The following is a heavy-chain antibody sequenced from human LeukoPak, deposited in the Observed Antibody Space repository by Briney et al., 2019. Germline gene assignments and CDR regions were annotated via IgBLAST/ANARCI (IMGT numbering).Heavy chain of an antibody. CDR2: ISSDGDNT. D-gene: IGHD2-15*01. V-gene: IGHV3-64D*06. CDR1: GFIFSNYG. J-gene: IGHJ3*02. CDR3: ARGGVVYPDSFDI. Sequence: GGSLRLSCSASGFIFSNYGMYWVRQAPGKGLEFVSAISSDGDNTFYADSVKGRFTISRDNSKNTLYLQTSSLRGEDTAVYYCARGGVVYPDSFDIWGRGTMVTVSS.